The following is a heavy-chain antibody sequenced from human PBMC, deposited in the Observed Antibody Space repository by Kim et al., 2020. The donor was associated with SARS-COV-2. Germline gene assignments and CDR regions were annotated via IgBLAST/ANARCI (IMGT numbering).Heavy chain of an antibody. V-gene: IGHV3-23*01. Sequence: GGSLRLSCAASGFTSSNYAMTWVRQAPGKGLEWVSTVSGGGSNTFYADSVKGRFTISRDRSKNTLYLQMNSLTAEDTAVYYCAKALYSGSSAPDYWGQGTLGTVSS. CDR2: VSGGGSNT. CDR3: AKALYSGSSAPDY. CDR1: GFTSSNYA. J-gene: IGHJ4*02. D-gene: IGHD2-15*01.